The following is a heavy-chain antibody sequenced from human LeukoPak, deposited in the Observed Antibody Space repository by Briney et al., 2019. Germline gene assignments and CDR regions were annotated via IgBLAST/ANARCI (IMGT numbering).Heavy chain of an antibody. D-gene: IGHD2-15*01. CDR2: IYTRGST. CDR1: GGSINNYY. V-gene: IGHV4-4*07. J-gene: IGHJ3*02. CDR3: ARGRYCSADICSGGDAFDI. Sequence: SETLSLTCTVSGGSINNYYWSWIRQPAGKGLEWIGRIYTRGSTNYNPSLKSRVTMSVDTSKNQFSLKLSSVTAADTAVFYCARGRYCSADICSGGDAFDIWGQGTMVSVSS.